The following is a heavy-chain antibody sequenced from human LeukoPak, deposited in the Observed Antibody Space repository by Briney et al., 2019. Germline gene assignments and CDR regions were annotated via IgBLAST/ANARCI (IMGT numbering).Heavy chain of an antibody. D-gene: IGHD6-13*01. CDR3: TTATGIAAAGPEDWFDP. CDR2: IKSKTDGGTT. J-gene: IGHJ5*02. V-gene: IGHV3-15*01. Sequence: VGSLRLSCAASGFTFSNAWMSWVRQAPGKGLEWVGRIKSKTDGGTTDYAAPVKGRFTISRDDSKNTMYLQMNSLKTENTAVYYCTTATGIAAAGPEDWFDPWGQGTLVTVSP. CDR1: GFTFSNAW.